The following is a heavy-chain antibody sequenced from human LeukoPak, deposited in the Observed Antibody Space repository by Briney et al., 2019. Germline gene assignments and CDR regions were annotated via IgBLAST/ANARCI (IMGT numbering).Heavy chain of an antibody. V-gene: IGHV3-23*01. CDR2: ISISGDDT. CDR1: GFTFSSYG. J-gene: IGHJ4*02. D-gene: IGHD6-19*01. Sequence: PGASVRLSCAASGFTFSSYGMSWVRQAPGRGLEWVSAISISGDDTYYADSVKGRFTISRDNSRSTLYLQMNSLRAEDTALYYCAKLISNSGWLFDYWGQGTLVTVSS. CDR3: AKLISNSGWLFDY.